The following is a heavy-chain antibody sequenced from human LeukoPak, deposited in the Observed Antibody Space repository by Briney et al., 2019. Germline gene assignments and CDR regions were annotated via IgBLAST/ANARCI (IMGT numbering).Heavy chain of an antibody. CDR1: GFTFDNYA. V-gene: IGHV3-30*18. CDR2: ISYDGSNK. Sequence: GGSLRLSCAASGFTFDNYAMSWVRQAPGKGLEWVAVISYDGSNKYYADSVKGRFTISRDNSKNTLYLQMNSLRAGDTAVYYCAKDWNDLYDYWGQGTLVTVSS. D-gene: IGHD1-1*01. J-gene: IGHJ4*02. CDR3: AKDWNDLYDY.